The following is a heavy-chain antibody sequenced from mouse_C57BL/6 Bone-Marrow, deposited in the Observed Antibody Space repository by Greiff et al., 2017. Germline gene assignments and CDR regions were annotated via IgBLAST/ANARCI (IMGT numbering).Heavy chain of an antibody. Sequence: EVMLVESGGGLVKPGGSLKLSCAASGFTFSDYGMHWVRQAPEKGLEWVAYISSGSSTIYYADTVKGRFTISRDNAKNTLFLQMTSLRSEDTAMYYCARQFITTVVATFDYWGQGTTLTVSS. V-gene: IGHV5-17*01. CDR1: GFTFSDYG. J-gene: IGHJ2*01. CDR3: ARQFITTVVATFDY. D-gene: IGHD1-1*01. CDR2: ISSGSSTI.